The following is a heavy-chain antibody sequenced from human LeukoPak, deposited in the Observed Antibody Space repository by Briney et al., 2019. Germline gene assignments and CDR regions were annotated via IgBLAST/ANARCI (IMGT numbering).Heavy chain of an antibody. Sequence: PGGSLRLSCAASGFTFSSYAMSWVRQAPGKGLEWVSAISGSGGSTYYADSVKGRFTISRDNSKNTLYLQMNSLRAEDTAVYYCAKDKQVRGVIIGWFDPRGQGTLVTVSS. CDR1: GFTFSSYA. CDR3: AKDKQVRGVIIGWFDP. CDR2: ISGSGGST. D-gene: IGHD3-10*01. V-gene: IGHV3-23*01. J-gene: IGHJ5*02.